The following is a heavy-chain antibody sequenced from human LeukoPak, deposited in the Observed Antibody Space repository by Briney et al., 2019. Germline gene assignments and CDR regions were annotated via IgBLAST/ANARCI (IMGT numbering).Heavy chain of an antibody. J-gene: IGHJ5*02. Sequence: PSETLSLTCTVSGGSISSYYWSWIRQPPGKGLEWIGYIYYSGSTNYNPSLKSRVTISVDTSKNQFSLKLSSVTAADTAVYYCAREELGYGDYGFDPWGQGTLVTVSS. D-gene: IGHD4-17*01. V-gene: IGHV4-59*01. CDR1: GGSISSYY. CDR2: IYYSGST. CDR3: AREELGYGDYGFDP.